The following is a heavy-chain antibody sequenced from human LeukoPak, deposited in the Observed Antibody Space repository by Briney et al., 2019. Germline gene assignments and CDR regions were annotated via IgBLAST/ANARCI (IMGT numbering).Heavy chain of an antibody. CDR3: ARHTPYSNNWYYFDS. V-gene: IGHV5-51*01. J-gene: IGHJ4*02. CDR2: IYPGDSDT. Sequence: GESLQISCKASGYTFTNYWIGWVRPLPGKCLEWMGIIYPGDSDTRYSPSFQGQVTISADKSISTAYLRWSSLKASDTAMYYCARHTPYSNNWYYFDSWGQGTLVTVSS. D-gene: IGHD1-1*01. CDR1: GYTFTNYW.